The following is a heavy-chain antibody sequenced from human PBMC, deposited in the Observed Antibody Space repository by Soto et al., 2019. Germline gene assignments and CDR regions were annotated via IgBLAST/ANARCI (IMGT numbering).Heavy chain of an antibody. J-gene: IGHJ6*02. Sequence: QVQLQQWGAGLLKPSETLSLTCAVYGGSFSGYYWSWIRQPPGKGLEWIGEINHSGSTNYNPSLKIRVTISVDTSKNQFSLKLSSVTAADTAVYYCARARYSSSALGYYYGMDVWGQGTTVTVSS. V-gene: IGHV4-34*01. CDR2: INHSGST. D-gene: IGHD6-13*01. CDR1: GGSFSGYY. CDR3: ARARYSSSALGYYYGMDV.